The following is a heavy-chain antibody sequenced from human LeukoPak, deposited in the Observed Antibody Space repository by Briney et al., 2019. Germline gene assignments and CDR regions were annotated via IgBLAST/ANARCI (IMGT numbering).Heavy chain of an antibody. J-gene: IGHJ4*02. V-gene: IGHV4-59*01. CDR1: GSSISSYY. D-gene: IGHD6-19*01. CDR2: IYYSGTT. CDR3: ARDHSGPSYYFDY. Sequence: SETLSLTCTVSGSSISSYYWSWIRQPPGKGLEWIGYIYYSGTTNYNPSLKSRVTISVDTSKNQFSLKLSSATAADTAVYYCARDHSGPSYYFDYWGQGTLVTVSS.